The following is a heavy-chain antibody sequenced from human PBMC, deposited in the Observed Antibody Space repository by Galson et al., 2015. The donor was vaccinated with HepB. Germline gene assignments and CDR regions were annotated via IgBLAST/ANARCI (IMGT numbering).Heavy chain of an antibody. CDR3: ARDSFYYMDV. Sequence: SLRLSCAASGFIFSTYWMSWVRQAPGKGLEWVANIKQDGGERYYVDSVKGRFTISRDNAKNSLYLQMSSLRAEDTAVYYCARDSFYYMDVWGKGTTVTVSS. CDR1: GFIFSTYW. V-gene: IGHV3-7*01. J-gene: IGHJ6*03. CDR2: IKQDGGER.